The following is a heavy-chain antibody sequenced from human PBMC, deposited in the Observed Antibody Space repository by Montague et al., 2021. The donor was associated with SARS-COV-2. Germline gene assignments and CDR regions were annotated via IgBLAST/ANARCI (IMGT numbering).Heavy chain of an antibody. CDR3: ATLGALAGNPFDF. CDR1: SGSVYGHY. J-gene: IGHJ4*02. D-gene: IGHD1-26*01. V-gene: IGHV4-59*02. CDR2: IFYNGAT. Sequence: SETLSLTCTVSSGSVYGHYLSWIRQRPGKGLECIAYIFYNGATNYNPSPGSRVPISVDTSKNQVALKVKSVTAADSAFYYCATLGALAGNPFDFWGQGTLVIVSS.